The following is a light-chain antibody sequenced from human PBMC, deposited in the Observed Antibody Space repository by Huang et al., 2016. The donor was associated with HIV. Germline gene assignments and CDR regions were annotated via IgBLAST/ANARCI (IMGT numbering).Light chain of an antibody. J-gene: IGKJ4*01. CDR2: CAS. V-gene: IGKV3-20*01. Sequence: DIVLTQSPGTLSLSPRERAALSCRASQNINNNFLAWYQQRSGQTPRLRIYCASNRAMGIPDRFSGSGSGTDFTLIISRLEPQDSAVYYCQQYLSSPLTFGGGTNVEIK. CDR1: QNINNNF. CDR3: QQYLSSPLT.